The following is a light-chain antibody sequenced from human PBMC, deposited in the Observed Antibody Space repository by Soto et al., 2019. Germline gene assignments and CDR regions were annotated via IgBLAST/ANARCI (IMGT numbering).Light chain of an antibody. V-gene: IGLV2-14*01. CDR3: SSYTSSSTRV. J-gene: IGLJ1*01. CDR2: EVS. Sequence: QYARTQPASVSWSPGHSITISCTGTSSDVGGYNYVSWYQQHPGKAPKLMIYEVSNRPSGVSNRFSGSKSGNTASLTISGLQAEEEADHYCSSYTSSSTRVFGTGTKVTXL. CDR1: SSDVGGYNY.